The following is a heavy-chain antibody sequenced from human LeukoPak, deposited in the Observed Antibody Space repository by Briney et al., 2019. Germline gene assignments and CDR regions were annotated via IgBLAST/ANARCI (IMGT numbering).Heavy chain of an antibody. Sequence: GGSLRLSCAASGFTFSSYSMNWVRQAPGKGLEWVSSISSSSYIYYADSVKGRFTISRDNAKNSLYLQMNSLRAEDTAVYYCARVGDDYYDSSGYPSDYWGQGTLVTVSS. D-gene: IGHD3-22*01. CDR3: ARVGDDYYDSSGYPSDY. CDR1: GFTFSSYS. J-gene: IGHJ4*02. V-gene: IGHV3-21*01. CDR2: ISSSSYI.